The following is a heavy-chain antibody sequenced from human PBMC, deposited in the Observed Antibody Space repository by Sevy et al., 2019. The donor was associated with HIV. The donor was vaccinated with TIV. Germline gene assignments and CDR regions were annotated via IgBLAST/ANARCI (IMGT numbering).Heavy chain of an antibody. J-gene: IGHJ4*02. D-gene: IGHD3-16*01. CDR1: GFTFSSYA. CDR3: ARDWGRGAYPYGYYFDY. V-gene: IGHV3-30-3*01. CDR2: ISYDGSNK. Sequence: GGSLRLSCAASGFTFSSYAMHWVRQAPGKGLEWVAVISYDGSNKYYADSVKGRFTISRDNSKNTLYLQMNSLRAEDTAVYYCARDWGRGAYPYGYYFDYWGQGTLVTVSS.